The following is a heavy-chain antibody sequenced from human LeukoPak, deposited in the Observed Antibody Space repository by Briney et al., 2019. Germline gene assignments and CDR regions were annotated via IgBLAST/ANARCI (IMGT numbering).Heavy chain of an antibody. Sequence: GESLKISCKGSGYSFTSYWIGWVRQMPGKGLGWMGIIYPGDSDTRYSPSFQGQVTISADKSISTAYLQWSSLKASDTAMYYCAMRGYSYGFDYYMDVWGKGTTVTVSS. CDR2: IYPGDSDT. J-gene: IGHJ6*03. V-gene: IGHV5-51*01. D-gene: IGHD5-18*01. CDR3: AMRGYSYGFDYYMDV. CDR1: GYSFTSYW.